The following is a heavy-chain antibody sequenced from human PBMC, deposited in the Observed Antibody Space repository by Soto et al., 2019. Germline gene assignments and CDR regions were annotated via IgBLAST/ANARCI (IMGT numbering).Heavy chain of an antibody. J-gene: IGHJ6*03. CDR2: ISYDGSNK. CDR1: GFTFSSYG. Sequence: GGSLRLSCAASGFTFSSYGMHWVRQAPGKGLEWVAVISYDGSNKYYADSVKGRFTISRDNSKNTLYLQMNSLRAEDTAVYYCAKVRSYYDFWSGYGGPPYYYYYMDVWGKGTTVTVSS. CDR3: AKVRSYYDFWSGYGGPPYYYYYMDV. V-gene: IGHV3-30*18. D-gene: IGHD3-3*01.